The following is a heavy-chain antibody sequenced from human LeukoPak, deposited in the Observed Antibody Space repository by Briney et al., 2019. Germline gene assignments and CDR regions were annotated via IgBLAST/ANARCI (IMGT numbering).Heavy chain of an antibody. V-gene: IGHV3-30*02. CDR3: ARMPVGATTPYFDY. CDR1: GFTFSSYG. D-gene: IGHD1-26*01. J-gene: IGHJ4*02. Sequence: GGSLRLSCAASGFTFSSYGMHWVRQAPGKGLEWVAFIRYDGSNKYYADSVKGRFTISRDNAKNSLYLQMNSLRAEDTAVYYCARMPVGATTPYFDYWGQGTLVTVSS. CDR2: IRYDGSNK.